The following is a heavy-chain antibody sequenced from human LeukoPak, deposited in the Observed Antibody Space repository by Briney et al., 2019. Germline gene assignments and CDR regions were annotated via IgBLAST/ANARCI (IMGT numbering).Heavy chain of an antibody. V-gene: IGHV1-2*02. D-gene: IGHD6-13*01. CDR2: INPNSGGT. Sequence: EASVKVSCKASGYTFTGYYMHWVRQAPGQGLEWMGWINPNSGGTNYAQKFQGRVTMTRDTSISTAYMELSRLRSDDTAVYYCARVAGSSSWSILFDYWGQGTLVTVSS. J-gene: IGHJ4*02. CDR3: ARVAGSSSWSILFDY. CDR1: GYTFTGYY.